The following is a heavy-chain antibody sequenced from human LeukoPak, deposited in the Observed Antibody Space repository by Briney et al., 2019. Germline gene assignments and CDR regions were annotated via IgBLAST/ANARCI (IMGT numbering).Heavy chain of an antibody. CDR2: ISSSSIYI. V-gene: IGHV3-21*04. CDR3: ARENYVWGSYRYPRGFDY. Sequence: TAGGSLRLSCAASGFTFSSYSMNWVRQAPGKGLEWVSSISSSSIYIYYADSVKGRFTISRDNAKNSLYLQMNSLRAEDTAVYYCARENYVWGSYRYPRGFDYWGQGTLVTVSS. CDR1: GFTFSSYS. J-gene: IGHJ4*02. D-gene: IGHD3-16*02.